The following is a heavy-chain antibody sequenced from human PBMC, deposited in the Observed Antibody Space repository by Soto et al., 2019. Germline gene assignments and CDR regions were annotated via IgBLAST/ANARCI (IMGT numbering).Heavy chain of an antibody. D-gene: IGHD3-3*01. Sequence: AGSLRLSCAASGFTFSRYWMSWVRQAPGKGLEWVANIKLDGSEERYVDSVKGRFTISRDNAKNSLYLQMNSLRAEDTAVYYCARDSLEWLLTLSYCAMLVWGQGPTVTVFS. J-gene: IGHJ6*02. V-gene: IGHV3-7*01. CDR2: IKLDGSEE. CDR1: GFTFSRYW. CDR3: ARDSLEWLLTLSYCAMLV.